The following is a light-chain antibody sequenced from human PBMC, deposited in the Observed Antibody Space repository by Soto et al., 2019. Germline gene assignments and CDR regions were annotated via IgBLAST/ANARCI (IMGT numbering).Light chain of an antibody. J-gene: IGLJ3*02. CDR1: SSNIGNNY. Sequence: QPVLTQPPSVSAAPGQKVTISCSGSSSNIGNNYVSWYQHFPGTAPKLLIYDNNKRPSGIPDRFSGSKSGTSATLGITGLQTGDEADYYCGTWDTSVSVGVFGGGTKLTVL. V-gene: IGLV1-51*01. CDR3: GTWDTSVSVGV. CDR2: DNN.